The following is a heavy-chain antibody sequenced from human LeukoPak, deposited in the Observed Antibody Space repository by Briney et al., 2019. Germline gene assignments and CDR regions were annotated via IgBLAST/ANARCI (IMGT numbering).Heavy chain of an antibody. V-gene: IGHV3-21*01. CDR2: ISSSSSYI. J-gene: IGHJ4*02. Sequence: PGGSLRLSCAASGFTFSNYAMNWVRQAPGKGLEWVSSISSSSSYIYYADSVKGRFTISRDNAKNSLYLQMNSLRAEDTAVYYCARVDEYSSSFFHFDYWGQGTLVTVSS. CDR1: GFTFSNYA. D-gene: IGHD6-6*01. CDR3: ARVDEYSSSFFHFDY.